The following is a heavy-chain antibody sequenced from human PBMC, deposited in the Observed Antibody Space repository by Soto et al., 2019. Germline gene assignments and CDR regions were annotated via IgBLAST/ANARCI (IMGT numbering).Heavy chain of an antibody. Sequence: GGSLRLSCAASGFTFSNAWMNWVRQAPGKGLEWVGRIKSKTDGGTTDYAAPVKGRFTISRDDSKNTLYLQMNSLKTEDTAVYYCTTDPAVAPYYYYYGMDVWGKGTTVTVSS. CDR3: TTDPAVAPYYYYYGMDV. CDR1: GFTFSNAW. J-gene: IGHJ6*04. CDR2: IKSKTDGGTT. V-gene: IGHV3-15*07. D-gene: IGHD6-19*01.